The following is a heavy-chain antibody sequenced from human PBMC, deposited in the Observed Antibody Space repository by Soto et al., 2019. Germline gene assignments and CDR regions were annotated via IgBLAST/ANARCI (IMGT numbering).Heavy chain of an antibody. J-gene: IGHJ3*02. V-gene: IGHV4-31*03. CDR2: IYYSGST. CDR1: GGSISSGGYY. D-gene: IGHD3-22*01. Sequence: SETLSLTCTVSGGSISSGGYYWSWIRQHPGKGLEWIGYIYYSGSTYYNPSLKSRVTISVDTSKNQFSLKLSSVTAADTAVYYCARDQGSGYGGALAAFDIWGQGTMVTVSS. CDR3: ARDQGSGYGGALAAFDI.